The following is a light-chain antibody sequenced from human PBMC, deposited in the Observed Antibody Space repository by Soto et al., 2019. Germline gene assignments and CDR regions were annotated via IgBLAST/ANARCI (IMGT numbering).Light chain of an antibody. Sequence: DIPMTQSPSTLSASVGDRVTITCRASQSISTSLAWYQQKPGKAPKVLIYKASSLESGVPSRFCGSGSGTEFTLTISSLQPDDFATYFCQHCDSYWTFGQGTKVEIK. CDR2: KAS. CDR1: QSISTS. CDR3: QHCDSYWT. V-gene: IGKV1-5*03. J-gene: IGKJ1*01.